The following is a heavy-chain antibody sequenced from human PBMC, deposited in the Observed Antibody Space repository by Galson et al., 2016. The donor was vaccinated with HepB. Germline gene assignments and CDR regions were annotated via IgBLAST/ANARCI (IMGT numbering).Heavy chain of an antibody. V-gene: IGHV1-69*13. D-gene: IGHD1-1*01. CDR1: GDTFNNFA. J-gene: IGHJ5*02. CDR3: ARGRLDNYNWSDGFDP. Sequence: SVKVSCKASGDTFNNFALNWVRQAPGHGLEWLGGIIPIFGKTNYAQKFQGRVTITADQSTRTVYMEMSSLRSDDTALYYCARGRLDNYNWSDGFDPWGQGTLVTVSS. CDR2: IIPIFGKT.